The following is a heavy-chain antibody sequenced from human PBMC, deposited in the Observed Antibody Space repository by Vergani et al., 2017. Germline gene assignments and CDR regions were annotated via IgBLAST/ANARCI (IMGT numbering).Heavy chain of an antibody. J-gene: IGHJ4*02. Sequence: VQLLESGGGLVQPGGSLRLSCAASGFTFSSYAMHWVRQAPGKGLEWVAVISYDGSNKYYADSVKGRFTISRDNSKNTLYLQMNSLRAEDTAVYYCARDPGQQPNNYFDYWGQGTLVTVSS. D-gene: IGHD6-13*01. V-gene: IGHV3-30-3*01. CDR2: ISYDGSNK. CDR3: ARDPGQQPNNYFDY. CDR1: GFTFSSYA.